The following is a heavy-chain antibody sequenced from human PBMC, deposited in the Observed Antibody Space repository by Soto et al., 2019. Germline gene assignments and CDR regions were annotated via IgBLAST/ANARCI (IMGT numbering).Heavy chain of an antibody. Sequence: XGTLSLTCTVSGGSISSYYWSWIRQPPGKGLEWIGYIYYSGSTNYNPSLKSRVTISVDTSKNQFSLKLSSVTAADTAVYYCARGTERFGELFGMDVWGQGTTVTVSS. V-gene: IGHV4-59*01. CDR3: ARGTERFGELFGMDV. D-gene: IGHD3-10*01. J-gene: IGHJ6*02. CDR1: GGSISSYY. CDR2: IYYSGST.